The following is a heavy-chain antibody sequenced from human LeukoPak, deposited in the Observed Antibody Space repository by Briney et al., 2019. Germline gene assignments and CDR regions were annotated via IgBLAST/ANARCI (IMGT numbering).Heavy chain of an antibody. CDR3: ARHPAPRPYYDFWSGYGLPPEIDY. CDR1: GGSISSYY. J-gene: IGHJ4*02. V-gene: IGHV4-59*08. CDR2: IYYSGST. Sequence: KPSETLSLTCTVSGGSISSYYWSWIRQPPGKGLEWIGYIYYSGSTNYNPSLKSRVTISADTSKNQFSLKLSSVTAADTAVYYCARHPAPRPYYDFWSGYGLPPEIDYWGQGTLVTVSS. D-gene: IGHD3-3*01.